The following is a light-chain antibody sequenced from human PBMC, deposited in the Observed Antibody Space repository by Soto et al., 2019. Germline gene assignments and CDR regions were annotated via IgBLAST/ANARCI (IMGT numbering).Light chain of an antibody. J-gene: IGKJ4*01. CDR3: QQYNSYSLT. CDR2: DAS. CDR1: QSVRSW. V-gene: IGKV1-5*01. Sequence: DIQMTQSPATLSASVGDRVTITCRASQSVRSWLAWYQQKPGTAPKLLIFDASRLESGVPSRFSGSGSGTEFTLTISSLQPDDFATYYCQQYNSYSLTFGGGTKVDIK.